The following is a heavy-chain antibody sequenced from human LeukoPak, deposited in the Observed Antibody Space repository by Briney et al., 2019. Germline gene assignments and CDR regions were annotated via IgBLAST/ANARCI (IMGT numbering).Heavy chain of an antibody. J-gene: IGHJ3*02. Sequence: SETLSLTCTVSGGSISSYYWSWIRQPPGKGLEWIGYIYYSGSTNYNPSLKSRVTIAVDTSKNQFSLKLSSVTAADTAVYYCAASGGSPDAFDIWGQGTMVTVSS. CDR1: GGSISSYY. CDR2: IYYSGST. V-gene: IGHV4-59*01. CDR3: AASGGSPDAFDI. D-gene: IGHD3-16*01.